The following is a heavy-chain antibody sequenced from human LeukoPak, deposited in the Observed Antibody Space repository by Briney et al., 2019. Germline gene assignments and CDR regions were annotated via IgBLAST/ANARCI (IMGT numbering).Heavy chain of an antibody. CDR2: ISYDGSNK. D-gene: IGHD3-10*01. Sequence: GGSLRLSCAASGFTFSSYGMHWVRQAPGKGLEWVAVISYDGSNKYYADSVKGRFTISRDNSKNTLYLQMNSLRAEDTAVYYCAKGRGGDYNYGSYYFDYWGQGTLVTVSS. V-gene: IGHV3-30*18. J-gene: IGHJ4*02. CDR1: GFTFSSYG. CDR3: AKGRGGDYNYGSYYFDY.